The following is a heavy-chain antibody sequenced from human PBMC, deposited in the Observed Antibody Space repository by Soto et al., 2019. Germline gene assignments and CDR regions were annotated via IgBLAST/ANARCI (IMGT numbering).Heavy chain of an antibody. CDR3: ARSFGWYAVDS. CDR1: GVSIDSGYW. D-gene: IGHD6-19*01. V-gene: IGHV4-4*02. CDR2: MYHGGSS. Sequence: QVQLQESGPGLVKPSGTLSLKPSGTLSLSCGVSGVSIDSGYWRGWVRQPPGKDLEWLGDMYHGGSSNYNPSLKSRVTILLDKSKSHFTSSWSFITSADTATYDCARSFGWYAVDSCGQGILVTVSS. J-gene: IGHJ4*02.